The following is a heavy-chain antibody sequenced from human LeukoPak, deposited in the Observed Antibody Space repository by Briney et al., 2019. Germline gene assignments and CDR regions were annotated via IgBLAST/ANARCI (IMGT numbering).Heavy chain of an antibody. CDR2: IVVGSGNT. CDR3: ARDQRGYYYGMDV. CDR1: GFTFTSSA. J-gene: IGHJ6*02. V-gene: IGHV1-58*02. Sequence: SVKVSCKASGFTFTSSAMQWVRQARGQRLEWIGWIVVGSGNTNYAQKFQERVTITRDMSTSTAYMELSSLRAEDTAVYYCARDQRGYYYGMDVWGQGTTVTVSS. D-gene: IGHD1-26*01.